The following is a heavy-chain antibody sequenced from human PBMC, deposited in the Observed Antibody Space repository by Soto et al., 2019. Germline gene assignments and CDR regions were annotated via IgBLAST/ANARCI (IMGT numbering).Heavy chain of an antibody. J-gene: IGHJ6*02. D-gene: IGHD2-2*01. CDR2: IYYSGST. CDR1: GGSISSGGYY. CDR3: ARGGVVVPAAMSPSYGMDV. Sequence: SETLSLTCTVSGGSISSGGYYWSWIRQHPGKGLEWIGYIYYSGSTYYNPSLKSRVTISVDTSKNQFSLKLSSVTAADTAVYYCARGGVVVPAAMSPSYGMDVWGQGTTVTVS. V-gene: IGHV4-31*03.